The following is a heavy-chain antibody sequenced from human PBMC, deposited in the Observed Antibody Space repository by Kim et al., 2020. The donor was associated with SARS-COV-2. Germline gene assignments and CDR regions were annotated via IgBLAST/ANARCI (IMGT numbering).Heavy chain of an antibody. Sequence: ADSVKGRFTISRDNSKNTLYLQMNSLRAEDTAVYYCAKPSLKWELLYFDYWGQGTLVTVSS. V-gene: IGHV3-23*01. CDR3: AKPSLKWELLYFDY. D-gene: IGHD1-26*01. J-gene: IGHJ4*02.